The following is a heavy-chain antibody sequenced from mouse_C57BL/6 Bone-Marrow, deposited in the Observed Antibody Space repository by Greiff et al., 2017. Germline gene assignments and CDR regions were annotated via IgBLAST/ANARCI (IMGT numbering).Heavy chain of an antibody. CDR1: GYTFTSYW. V-gene: IGHV1-55*01. J-gene: IGHJ2*01. CDR3: ASSAYYGNGGVFDY. D-gene: IGHD2-10*01. Sequence: QVQLQQSGAELVKPGASVKMSCKASGYTFTSYWITWVKQRPGQGLEWIGDVYPGSGSTNYNEKFKSKATLTVDTSSSTAYMQLSSLTSEDAEVYEGASSAYYGNGGVFDYWGQGTTLTVSS. CDR2: VYPGSGST.